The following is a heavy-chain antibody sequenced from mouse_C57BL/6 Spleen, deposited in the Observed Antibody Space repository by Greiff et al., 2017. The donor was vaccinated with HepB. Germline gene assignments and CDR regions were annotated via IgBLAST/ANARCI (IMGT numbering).Heavy chain of an antibody. D-gene: IGHD1-1*01. J-gene: IGHJ1*03. CDR2: IDPSDSYT. Sequence: QVQLQQPGAELVMPGASVKLSCKASGYTFTSYWMHWVKQRPGQGLEWIGEIDPSDSYTNYNQKFKGKSTLTVDKSSSPAYMQLSSLTSEDSAVYYCASGNNGSIYWYFDVWGTGTTVTVSS. CDR3: ASGNNGSIYWYFDV. V-gene: IGHV1-69*01. CDR1: GYTFTSYW.